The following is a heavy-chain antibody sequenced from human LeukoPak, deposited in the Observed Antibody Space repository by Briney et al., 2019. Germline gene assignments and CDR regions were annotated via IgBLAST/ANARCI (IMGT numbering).Heavy chain of an antibody. D-gene: IGHD3-10*01. CDR3: ARDYEGGGSGSYYAFDI. V-gene: IGHV3-30*02. Sequence: GGSLRLSCAASGFTFTSYGMHWVRQAPGKGLEWVAFIRYDGSNRNYADSVKGRFTISRDNSKNTLYLQMNSLRAEDTAVYYCARDYEGGGSGSYYAFDIWGQGTMVTVSS. CDR2: IRYDGSNR. J-gene: IGHJ3*02. CDR1: GFTFTSYG.